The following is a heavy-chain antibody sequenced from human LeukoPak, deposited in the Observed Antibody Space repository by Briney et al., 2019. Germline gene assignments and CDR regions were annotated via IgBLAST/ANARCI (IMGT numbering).Heavy chain of an antibody. D-gene: IGHD1-26*01. CDR3: ARDGGSHR. CDR1: GGTFSSYA. V-gene: IGHV1-69*04. CDR2: IIPILGIA. Sequence: SVKVSCKASGGTFSSYAISWVRQAPGQGLEWMGRIIPILGIANYAQKLQGRVTMTTDTSTSTAYMELRSLRSDDTAVYYCARDGGSHRWGQGTLVTVSS. J-gene: IGHJ4*02.